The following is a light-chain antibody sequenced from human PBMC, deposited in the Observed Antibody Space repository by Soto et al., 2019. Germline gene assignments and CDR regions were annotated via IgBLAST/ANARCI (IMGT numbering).Light chain of an antibody. CDR1: QSVTGRY. V-gene: IGKV3-20*01. CDR2: GAS. J-gene: IGKJ1*01. Sequence: EIVLTQSPDTLSLSPGQRATLSCRARQSVTGRYLAWYQQKPGQAPRLLIYGASSRATGIPDRFSRSGSGTDVCLTSGRLEPEGCGVYYYQQYGILPSLTFVRGTQVEMK. CDR3: QQYGILPSLT.